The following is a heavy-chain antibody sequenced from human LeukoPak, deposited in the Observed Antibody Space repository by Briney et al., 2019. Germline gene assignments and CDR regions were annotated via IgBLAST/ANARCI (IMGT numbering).Heavy chain of an antibody. CDR2: IIPIFGTA. CDR3: ALGGWNDPPDY. D-gene: IGHD1-1*01. J-gene: IGHJ4*02. CDR1: GYTFTSYG. Sequence: ASVKVSCKASGYTFTSYGISWVRQAPGQGLEWMGGIIPIFGTANYAQKFQGRVTITADESTSTAYMELSSLRSEDTAVYYCALGGWNDPPDYWGQGTLVTVSS. V-gene: IGHV1-69*13.